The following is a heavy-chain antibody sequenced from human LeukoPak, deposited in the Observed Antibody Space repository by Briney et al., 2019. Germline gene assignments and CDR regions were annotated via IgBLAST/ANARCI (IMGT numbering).Heavy chain of an antibody. CDR2: INSDGSST. CDR1: GFTLSSYW. J-gene: IGHJ6*03. V-gene: IGHV3-74*01. Sequence: GGSLRLSCAASGFTLSSYWMHWVRQAPGKGLVWVSRINSDGSSTSYADSVKGRFTISRDNAKNTLYLQMNSLRAEDTAVYYCARDRVHYYYYMDVWGKGTTVTVSS. CDR3: ARDRVHYYYYMDV.